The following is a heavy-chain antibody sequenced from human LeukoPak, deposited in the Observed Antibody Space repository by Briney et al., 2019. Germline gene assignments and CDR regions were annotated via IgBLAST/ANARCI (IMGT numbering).Heavy chain of an antibody. Sequence: SETLSLTCTVSGGSISSYYWSWIRQPPGKGLEWTGYIYYSGSTNYNPSLKSRVTISVDTSKNQFSLKLSSVTAADTAVYYCARDTGITISPWGQGTLVTVSS. CDR3: ARDTGITISP. D-gene: IGHD3-9*01. V-gene: IGHV4-59*01. J-gene: IGHJ4*02. CDR2: IYYSGST. CDR1: GGSISSYY.